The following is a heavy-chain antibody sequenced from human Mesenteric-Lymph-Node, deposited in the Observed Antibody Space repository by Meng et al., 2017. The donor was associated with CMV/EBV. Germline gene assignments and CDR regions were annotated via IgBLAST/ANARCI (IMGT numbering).Heavy chain of an antibody. CDR3: ASRRLGATPVDY. V-gene: IGHV4-39*07. D-gene: IGHD1-26*01. CDR2: IFYSGGT. J-gene: IGHJ4*02. Sequence: TCSGGSISSSSHYWGWIRQPPGKGLEWIGSIFYSGGTYYTASLKSRVTISVDTSKNQFSLKLSSVTAADTAVYYCASRRLGATPVDYWGQGTLVTVSS. CDR1: GGSISSSSHY.